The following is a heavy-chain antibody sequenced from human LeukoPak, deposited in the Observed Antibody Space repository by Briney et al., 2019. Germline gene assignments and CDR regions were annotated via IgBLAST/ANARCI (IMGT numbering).Heavy chain of an antibody. CDR2: MNPNSGNT. J-gene: IGHJ3*02. D-gene: IGHD4-23*01. CDR3: ARGRSRWMGAFDI. CDR1: GYTFTSYD. V-gene: IGHV1-8*03. Sequence: GASVKVSCKASGYTFTSYDINWVRQATGQGLEWMGWMNPNSGNTGYAQKFQGRVTITRNTSISTAYMELSSLRSEDTAVYYCARGRSRWMGAFDIWGQGTMVTVSS.